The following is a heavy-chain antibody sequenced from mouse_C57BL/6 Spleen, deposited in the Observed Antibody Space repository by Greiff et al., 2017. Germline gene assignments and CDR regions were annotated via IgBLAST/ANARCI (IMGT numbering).Heavy chain of an antibody. Sequence: VHLVESGPGLVAPSQSLSITCTVSGFSLTSYGVHWVRQPPGKGLEWLVVIWSDGSTTYNSALKSRLSISKDNSKSQVFLKMNSLQTDDTAMYYCARHEGDSNSFYAMDYWGQGTSVTVSS. CDR2: IWSDGST. CDR1: GFSLTSYG. D-gene: IGHD2-5*01. CDR3: ARHEGDSNSFYAMDY. J-gene: IGHJ4*01. V-gene: IGHV2-6-1*01.